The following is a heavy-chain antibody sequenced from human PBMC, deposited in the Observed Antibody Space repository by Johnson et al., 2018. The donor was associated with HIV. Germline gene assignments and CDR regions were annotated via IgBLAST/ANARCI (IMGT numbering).Heavy chain of an antibody. CDR3: ARDGAYSYFAFDM. V-gene: IGHV3-33*05. J-gene: IGHJ3*02. D-gene: IGHD5-18*01. CDR2: ISYDGSSK. Sequence: QVQLVESGGGVVQPGRSLRLSCAASGFIFSNYGMHWVRQAPGKGLEWLAVISYDGSSKYYADSVKGRFTISRDNSKHTLDLQMNNLRAGDTAVYYCARDGAYSYFAFDMWCQGTMVTVSS. CDR1: GFIFSNYG.